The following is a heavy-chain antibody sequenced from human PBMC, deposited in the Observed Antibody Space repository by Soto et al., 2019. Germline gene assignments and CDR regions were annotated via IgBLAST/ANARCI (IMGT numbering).Heavy chain of an antibody. Sequence: EVKLLESGGGLVQPGESLRLSCAASGFTFSNYAMSWVQQAPGKGLEWVSVISGSDDSTYYADSVKGRFTISRDNSKNTLYLQMNSLIAEDTAVYYCAKRSSSSTFDYWGQGTLVTVSS. J-gene: IGHJ4*02. CDR3: AKRSSSSTFDY. D-gene: IGHD6-6*01. CDR1: GFTFSNYA. CDR2: ISGSDDST. V-gene: IGHV3-23*01.